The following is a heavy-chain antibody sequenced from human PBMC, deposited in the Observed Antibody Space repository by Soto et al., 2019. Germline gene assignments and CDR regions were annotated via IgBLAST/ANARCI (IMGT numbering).Heavy chain of an antibody. Sequence: GGSLRLSCAASGFTFDDYAMHWVRQAPGKGLEWVSGISWNSGSIGYADSVKGRFTISRDNAKNSLYLQMNSLRAEDTALYYCAKGNGSGWRGGFFYIWGQGTMVTVSS. V-gene: IGHV3-9*01. CDR1: GFTFDDYA. CDR3: AKGNGSGWRGGFFYI. D-gene: IGHD6-19*01. CDR2: ISWNSGSI. J-gene: IGHJ3*02.